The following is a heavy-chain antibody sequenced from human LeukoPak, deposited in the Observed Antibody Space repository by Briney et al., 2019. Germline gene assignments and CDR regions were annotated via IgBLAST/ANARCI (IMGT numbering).Heavy chain of an antibody. D-gene: IGHD3-9*01. V-gene: IGHV4-61*01. J-gene: IGHJ4*02. CDR2: IYYSGST. CDR3: ASHSDILTGYYTIDY. CDR1: GGSVSSGSYY. Sequence: SETLSLTCTVSGGSVSSGSYYWSWIRQPPGKGLEWIGYIYYSGSTNYNPSLKSRVTISVDTSKNQFSLKLSSVTAADTAVYYCASHSDILTGYYTIDYWGQGTLVTASS.